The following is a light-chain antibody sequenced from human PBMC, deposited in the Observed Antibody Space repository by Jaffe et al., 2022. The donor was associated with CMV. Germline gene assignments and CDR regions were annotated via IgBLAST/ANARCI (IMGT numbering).Light chain of an antibody. CDR2: GKN. V-gene: IGLV3-19*01. Sequence: SSELTQDPAVSVALGQTIRITCQGDSVRSDYASWYQQKPGQAPVLVIYGKNNRPSGIPDRFSGSSSGNTASLTITGAQAEDEADYYCNSRDSTGNAVIFGVGTKLTVL. J-gene: IGLJ2*01. CDR3: NSRDSTGNAVI. CDR1: SVRSDY.